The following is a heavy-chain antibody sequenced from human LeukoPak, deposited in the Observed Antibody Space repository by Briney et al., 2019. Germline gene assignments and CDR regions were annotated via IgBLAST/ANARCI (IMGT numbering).Heavy chain of an antibody. CDR1: GYTFTGYY. D-gene: IGHD2-2*02. Sequence: AASVKVSCKASGYTFTGYYIHWVRQAPGQGLEWMGWINPNSGATNYAQKFQGRVTMTRDRSISTAYVEVSRLTSDDTAVYFCARVDYTTSDFDYWGQGTLVTVSS. CDR3: ARVDYTTSDFDY. J-gene: IGHJ4*02. CDR2: INPNSGAT. V-gene: IGHV1-2*02.